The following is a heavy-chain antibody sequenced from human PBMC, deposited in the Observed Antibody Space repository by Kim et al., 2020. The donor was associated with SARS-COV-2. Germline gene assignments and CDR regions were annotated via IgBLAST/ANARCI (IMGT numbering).Heavy chain of an antibody. D-gene: IGHD3-10*01. CDR1: GFTFSSYW. Sequence: GGSLRLSCAASGFTFSSYWMSWVRQAPGKGLEWVANIKQDGSEKYYVDSVKGRFTISRDNAKNSLYLQMNSLRAEDTAVYYCARGRTYYYGSGSYHDYWGQGTLVTVSS. J-gene: IGHJ4*02. V-gene: IGHV3-7*01. CDR3: ARGRTYYYGSGSYHDY. CDR2: IKQDGSEK.